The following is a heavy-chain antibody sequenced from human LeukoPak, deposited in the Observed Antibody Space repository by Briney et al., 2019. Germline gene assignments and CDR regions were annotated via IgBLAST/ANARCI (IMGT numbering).Heavy chain of an antibody. CDR3: AKDRFGSGGPNWFGP. D-gene: IGHD3-10*01. CDR2: ISGSGGET. V-gene: IGHV3-23*01. J-gene: IGHJ5*02. CDR1: GFTFSRYA. Sequence: PGGSLRLSCAGSGFTFSRYAMSWVRHVPGKGLEWVSAISGSGGETFSTDSVKGRFTIARDNSKNTLYLQMNNLRAEDTAVYYCAKDRFGSGGPNWFGPWGPGTLVSVSS.